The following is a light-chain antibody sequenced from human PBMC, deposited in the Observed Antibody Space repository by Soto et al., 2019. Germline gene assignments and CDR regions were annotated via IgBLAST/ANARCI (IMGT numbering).Light chain of an antibody. Sequence: EIVLTQSPATLSLSPGERATLSCRASQSVSRYLAWYQQKPGQAPRLLIYDASNSATGIPARFSGSGSGTDFTLTISGLEPEDCAVYYCQTRSNWPFTFGGGTKVEIK. CDR3: QTRSNWPFT. V-gene: IGKV3-11*01. J-gene: IGKJ4*01. CDR1: QSVSRY. CDR2: DAS.